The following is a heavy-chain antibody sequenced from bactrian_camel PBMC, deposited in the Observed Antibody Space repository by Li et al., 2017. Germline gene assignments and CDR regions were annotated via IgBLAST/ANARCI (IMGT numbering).Heavy chain of an antibody. CDR1: GYAYDNPA. CDR2: IDTDDGST. CDR3: SVTSNLLFCEHDDMRRWGSEIKR. J-gene: IGHJ4*01. V-gene: IGHV3S63*01. D-gene: IGHD5*01. Sequence: VQLVESGGGSVQAGGSLRLSCVARGYAYDNPAMGWFRQVPGKEREGVACIDTDDGSTYYADSVQGRFTISQNSATNTLYLQMNSLEPEDTAMYYCSVTSNLLFCEHDDMRRWGSEIKRWGQGTQVTVS.